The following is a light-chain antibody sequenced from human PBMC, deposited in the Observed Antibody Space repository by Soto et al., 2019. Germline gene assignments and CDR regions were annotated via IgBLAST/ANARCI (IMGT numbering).Light chain of an antibody. Sequence: EIVLTQSPGTLSLSPGERATLSCRASQSVSSRCLAWYQQKAGQAPRLLIYGASSRATGIPDRFSGSGSGTDFTLTISRLEPKDFAVYYCQQYGSSPPRTFGQGTKLEIK. CDR3: QQYGSSPPRT. CDR2: GAS. V-gene: IGKV3-20*01. J-gene: IGKJ2*01. CDR1: QSVSSRC.